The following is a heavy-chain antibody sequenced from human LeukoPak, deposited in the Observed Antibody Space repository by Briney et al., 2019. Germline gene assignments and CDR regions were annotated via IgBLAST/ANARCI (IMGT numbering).Heavy chain of an antibody. CDR2: ISYDGSNK. J-gene: IGHJ4*02. Sequence: GRSLRLSCTASGFTFSSYAMHWVRQAPGKGLEWVTIISYDGSNKYYADSVKGRFTTSRDNSKNTLYLQMNSLRAEDTAVYYCARELGQWPFDYWGQGTLVTVSS. D-gene: IGHD6-19*01. V-gene: IGHV3-30-3*01. CDR3: ARELGQWPFDY. CDR1: GFTFSSYA.